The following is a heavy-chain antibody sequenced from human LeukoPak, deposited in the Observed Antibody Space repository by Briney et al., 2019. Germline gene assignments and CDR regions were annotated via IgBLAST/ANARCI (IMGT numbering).Heavy chain of an antibody. D-gene: IGHD6-19*01. CDR2: IKQDGSEK. CDR1: GFTFSNYW. Sequence: PGGSLRLSCTASGFTFSNYWMNWVRQAPGKGLEWVANIKQDGSEKNYVDSVKGRFTISRDNAKNSLYLQMNSLRAEDTAVYYCDGGIGWISNLRGGQGTLVTVSS. J-gene: IGHJ4*02. V-gene: IGHV3-7*03. CDR3: DGGIGWISNLR.